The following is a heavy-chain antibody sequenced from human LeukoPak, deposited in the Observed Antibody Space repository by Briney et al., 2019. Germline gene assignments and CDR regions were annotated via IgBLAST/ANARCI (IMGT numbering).Heavy chain of an antibody. CDR3: ARTPSSSYAFDI. D-gene: IGHD2-2*01. J-gene: IGHJ3*02. CDR1: GFTFSSYS. Sequence: SGGSLGLSCAASGFTFSSYSMNWVRQAPGKGLEWVSSISSSSSYIYYADSVKGRFTISRDNAKNSLYLQMNSLRAEDTAVYYCARTPSSSYAFDIWGQGTMVTVSS. CDR2: ISSSSSYI. V-gene: IGHV3-21*01.